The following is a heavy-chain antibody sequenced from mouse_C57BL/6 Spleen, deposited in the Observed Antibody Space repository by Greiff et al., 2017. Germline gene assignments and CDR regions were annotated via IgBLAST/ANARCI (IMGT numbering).Heavy chain of an antibody. CDR2: IYPGGGYT. V-gene: IGHV1-63*01. CDR1: GYTFTNYW. Sequence: QVQLQQSGAELVRPGTSVKMSCRASGYTFTNYWIGWAKQRPGHGLEWIGDIYPGGGYTNYNEKFKGKATLTADKSSSTAYMQFSSLTSEDSAIYYCAREANYYGSSYYAMDYWGQGTSVTVSS. CDR3: AREANYYGSSYYAMDY. J-gene: IGHJ4*01. D-gene: IGHD1-1*01.